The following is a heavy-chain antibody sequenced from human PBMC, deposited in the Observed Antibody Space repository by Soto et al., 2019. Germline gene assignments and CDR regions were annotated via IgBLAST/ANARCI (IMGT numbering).Heavy chain of an antibody. CDR3: AREYSRGYSGYGP. J-gene: IGHJ3*01. Sequence: RASVKVSCKASGGTFSSYAISWVRQAPGQGLEWMGGIIPIFGTANYAQKFQGRVTITADKSTSTAYMELSSLRSEDTAVYYCAREYSRGYSGYGPWGQGTMVTVSS. CDR2: IIPIFGTA. CDR1: GGTFSSYA. V-gene: IGHV1-69*06. D-gene: IGHD5-12*01.